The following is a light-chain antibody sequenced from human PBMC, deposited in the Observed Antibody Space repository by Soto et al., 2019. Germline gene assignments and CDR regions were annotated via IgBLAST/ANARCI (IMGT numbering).Light chain of an antibody. CDR1: QSVSSS. Sequence: EIVLTQSPAILSLSAGDRSAVSCMASQSVSSSLAWYQQKPGQAPRLLIYDTFNRATDIPPRFSGSGSGTDFTLTISRLEPEDFAVYYCQQRTNWRIIFGQGTRLEI. V-gene: IGKV3-11*01. CDR3: QQRTNWRII. J-gene: IGKJ5*01. CDR2: DTF.